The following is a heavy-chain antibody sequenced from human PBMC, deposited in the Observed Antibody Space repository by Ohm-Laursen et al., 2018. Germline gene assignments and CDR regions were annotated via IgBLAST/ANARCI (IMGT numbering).Heavy chain of an antibody. CDR3: AKRLSGGLFPPGAFDI. V-gene: IGHV3-53*01. CDR2: IYSGGDM. Sequence: GSLRLSCAASGITISNNYMNWVRQAPGKGLEWVSLIYSGGDMFYADSVKGRFTISSDNSKNTLYLQMNSLRAEDTAVYYCAKRLSGGLFPPGAFDIWGQGTMVTVSS. J-gene: IGHJ3*02. D-gene: IGHD6-19*01. CDR1: GITISNNY.